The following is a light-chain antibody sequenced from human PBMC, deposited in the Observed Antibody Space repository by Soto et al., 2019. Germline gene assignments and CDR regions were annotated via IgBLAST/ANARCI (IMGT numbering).Light chain of an antibody. CDR1: QSVSSN. CDR3: QQYGNSPRS. CDR2: GAS. J-gene: IGKJ4*01. Sequence: EIVMTQSPATLSVSPGERATLSCRASQSVSSNLAWYQQKPGQAPRLLIYGASTRAAGIPDRFSGSGSGTDFTLTISRLEPEDFAVYYCQQYGNSPRSFGGGTKVDIK. V-gene: IGKV3-20*01.